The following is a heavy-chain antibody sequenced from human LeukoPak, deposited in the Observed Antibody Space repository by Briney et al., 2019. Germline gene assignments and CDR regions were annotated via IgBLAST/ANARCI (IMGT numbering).Heavy chain of an antibody. CDR1: GYPFTWYG. D-gene: IGHD1-26*01. Sequence: ASVKVSCKASGYPFTWYGFTWVRQAPGQGLAWMGWIGANNANTKLEQKFQGRVTMTTDTSTSTAYMELRSLRSDDTAVYYCARDLRGSYYYYYGMDVWGQGTTVTVSS. CDR2: IGANNANT. CDR3: ARDLRGSYYYYYGMDV. J-gene: IGHJ6*02. V-gene: IGHV1-18*01.